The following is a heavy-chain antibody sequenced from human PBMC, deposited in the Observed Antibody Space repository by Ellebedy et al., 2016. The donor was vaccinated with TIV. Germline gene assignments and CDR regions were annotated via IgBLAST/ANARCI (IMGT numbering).Heavy chain of an antibody. J-gene: IGHJ6*03. CDR1: GFTFSSYA. V-gene: IGHV3-23*01. CDR2: ISGSGGST. CDR3: AKEGPSPRTGDLYYYFYMDV. D-gene: IGHD7-27*01. Sequence: GESLKISXAGSGFTFSSYAMTWVRQAPGKGLEWVSGISGSGGSTYYADSVKGRFTISRDNSKNLVYLQMNSLRADDTAIFYCAKEGPSPRTGDLYYYFYMDVWGKGTTVTVSS.